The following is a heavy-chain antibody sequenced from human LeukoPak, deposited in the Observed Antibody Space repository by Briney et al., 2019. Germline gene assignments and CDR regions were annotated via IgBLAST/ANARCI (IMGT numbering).Heavy chain of an antibody. D-gene: IGHD4-17*01. Sequence: PGGSLRLSCAASGFTFSNAWMSWVRQAPGKGLEWVGRIKSKTDGGTTDYAAPVKGRFTISRDDSKNTLYLQMNSLKTEDTAVYYCPRYGDCGRYFDYWGQGTLVTVSS. V-gene: IGHV3-15*01. J-gene: IGHJ4*02. CDR1: GFTFSNAW. CDR3: PRYGDCGRYFDY. CDR2: IKSKTDGGTT.